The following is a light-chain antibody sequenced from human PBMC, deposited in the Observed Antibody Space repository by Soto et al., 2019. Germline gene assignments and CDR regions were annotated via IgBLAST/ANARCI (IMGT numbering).Light chain of an antibody. J-gene: IGKJ3*01. CDR1: QSVSSY. V-gene: IGKV3-11*01. CDR3: QHRNNRPFS. CDR2: DAS. Sequence: GLTHYIDTMXLSPGERATVSCXASQSVSSYLAWYQQKPGQAPRLLIYDASNRATGIPARFSGSGSGTDFTLTISSLEPEDFAVYYCQHRNNRPFSFGP.